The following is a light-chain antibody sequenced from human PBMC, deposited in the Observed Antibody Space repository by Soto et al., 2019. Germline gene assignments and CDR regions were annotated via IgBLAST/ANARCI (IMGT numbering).Light chain of an antibody. Sequence: DIQLTQSPSFLSASVGDTVTITCRASQGMSTYLAWYQQKPVKVPELLIRSASTLQSGVPPRFSGGGSGTEFTLTISTLQPDDSGIYYCQQLNGYQLAFGGGTKVEIK. J-gene: IGKJ4*01. CDR2: SAS. CDR3: QQLNGYQLA. CDR1: QGMSTY. V-gene: IGKV1-9*01.